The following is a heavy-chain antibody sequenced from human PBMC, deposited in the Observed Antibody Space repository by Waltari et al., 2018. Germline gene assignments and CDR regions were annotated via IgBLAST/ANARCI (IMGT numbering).Heavy chain of an antibody. CDR2: INHSGST. CDR1: GGSISSCRYY. V-gene: IGHV4-39*07. Sequence: QLQLQESGPGLLKPSETLSLTCPVSGGSISSCRYYWGWIRQPPGKGLEWIGEINHSGSTNYNPSLKSRVTISVDTSKNQFSLKLSSVTAADTAVYYCARVFDYGDFNDYWGQGTLVTVSS. CDR3: ARVFDYGDFNDY. J-gene: IGHJ4*02. D-gene: IGHD4-17*01.